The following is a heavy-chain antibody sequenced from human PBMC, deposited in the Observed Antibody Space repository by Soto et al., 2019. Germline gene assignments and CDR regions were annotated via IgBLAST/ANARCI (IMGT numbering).Heavy chain of an antibody. D-gene: IGHD3-10*01. Sequence: QVQLQESGPGLVKPSGTLSLTCAVSGGSISSDNWWSWVHQPPGKGLEWIGEMYHSGNTNYNPSLKSRVTISVDKSKNQFSMKMTSVTAADTALYYCARASASSMLRGVIINWGQGTQVTVSS. V-gene: IGHV4-4*02. CDR3: ARASASSMLRGVIIN. J-gene: IGHJ4*02. CDR1: GGSISSDNW. CDR2: MYHSGNT.